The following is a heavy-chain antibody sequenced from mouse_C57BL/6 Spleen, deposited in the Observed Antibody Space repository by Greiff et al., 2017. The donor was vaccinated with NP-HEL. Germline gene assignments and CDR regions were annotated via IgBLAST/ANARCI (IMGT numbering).Heavy chain of an antibody. Sequence: EVKLMESGGGLVKPGGSLKLSCAASGFTFSSYTMSWVRQTPEKRLEWVATISGGGGNTYYPDSVKGRFTISRDNAKNTLYLQMSSLRSEDTALYYCARQITTVVATPFAYWGQGTLVTVSA. J-gene: IGHJ3*01. V-gene: IGHV5-9*01. CDR1: GFTFSSYT. CDR3: ARQITTVVATPFAY. CDR2: ISGGGGNT. D-gene: IGHD1-1*01.